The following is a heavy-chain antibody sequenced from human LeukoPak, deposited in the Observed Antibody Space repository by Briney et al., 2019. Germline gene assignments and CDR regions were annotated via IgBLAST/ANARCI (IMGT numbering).Heavy chain of an antibody. CDR1: GYTFTGYY. J-gene: IGHJ6*03. CDR2: INPNSGGT. D-gene: IGHD2-15*01. V-gene: IGHV1-2*02. CDR3: ARLGRGYCSGGSCSAYYYYYMDV. Sequence: ASVKVSCKASGYTFTGYYMHWVRQAPGQGLEWMGWINPNSGGTNYAQKLQGRVTMTTDTSTSTAYMELRSLKSDDTAVYYCARLGRGYCSGGSCSAYYYYYMDVWGKGTTVTISS.